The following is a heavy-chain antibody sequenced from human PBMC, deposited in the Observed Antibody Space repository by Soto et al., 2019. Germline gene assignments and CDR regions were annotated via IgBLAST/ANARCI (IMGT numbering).Heavy chain of an antibody. CDR1: GGSISSGDYY. CDR3: ARTFGGDYALDY. CDR2: IYYSGST. D-gene: IGHD4-17*01. J-gene: IGHJ4*02. V-gene: IGHV4-30-4*01. Sequence: QVQLQESGPGLVKPSQTLSLTCTVSGGSISSGDYYWSWIRQPPGKGLEWIGYIYYSGSTYYNPPLKSRVTISVDTTKNQYSQKLSSVPAADTAVYYCARTFGGDYALDYWGQGTLVTVSS.